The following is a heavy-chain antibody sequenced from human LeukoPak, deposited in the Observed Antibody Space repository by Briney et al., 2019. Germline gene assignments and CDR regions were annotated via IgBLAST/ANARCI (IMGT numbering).Heavy chain of an antibody. Sequence: PGRSLRLSCAASGFTFSSYGMHWVRQAPGKGLEWVAVISYDGSNKYYADSVKGRFTISRDNSKNTLYLQMNSLRAEDTAVYYCAKGGRYSSSLWALYYYYYMDVWGKGTTVTVSS. CDR3: AKGGRYSSSLWALYYYYYMDV. CDR2: ISYDGSNK. V-gene: IGHV3-30*18. CDR1: GFTFSSYG. D-gene: IGHD6-6*01. J-gene: IGHJ6*03.